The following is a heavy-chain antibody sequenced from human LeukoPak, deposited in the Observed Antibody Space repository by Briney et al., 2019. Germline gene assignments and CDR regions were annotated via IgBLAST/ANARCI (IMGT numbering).Heavy chain of an antibody. CDR1: GFTFSNYW. Sequence: GGSLRLSCAVSGFTFSNYWMSWVRQAPGKGLEWVANIKLDGTDKCYLDSVKGRFTISRDNAKNSLYLQMSSLRAEDTAVYYCAKPLGVGGYWYFDVWGRGTLVTVSS. J-gene: IGHJ2*01. CDR3: AKPLGVGGYWYFDV. V-gene: IGHV3-7*01. D-gene: IGHD6-19*01. CDR2: IKLDGTDK.